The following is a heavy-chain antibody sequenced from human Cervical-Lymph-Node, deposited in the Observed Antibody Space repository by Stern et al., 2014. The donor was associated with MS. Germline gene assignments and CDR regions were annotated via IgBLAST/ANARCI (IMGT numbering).Heavy chain of an antibody. CDR3: AHITVSLGYGGNDYYYYYYTMDV. J-gene: IGHJ6*02. CDR1: GFSLSTSGVG. V-gene: IGHV2-5*02. D-gene: IGHD4-23*01. CDR2: IYWDDDK. Sequence: QVTLRESGPTLVKPTQTLTLTCTFSGFSLSTSGVGVGWIRQPPGKALEWLALIYWDDDKRYSPSLKSRLTITKGTSKNQVVLTMTDMDPVDTATYYCAHITVSLGYGGNDYYYYYYTMDVWGQGTTVTVSS.